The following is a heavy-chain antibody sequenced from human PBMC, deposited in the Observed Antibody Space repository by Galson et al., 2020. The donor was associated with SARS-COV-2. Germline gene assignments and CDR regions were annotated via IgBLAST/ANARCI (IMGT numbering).Heavy chain of an antibody. CDR2: TYYRSKRYN. CDR3: ARVPYCGGDCYSGWFDP. J-gene: IGHJ5*02. CDR1: VDSVSINSAP. Sequence: SQTLSLPCAISVDSVSINSAPWTWIRQSPSRGLEWLGRTYYRSKRYNDYAVSVKSRITINPDTSKNQFALQLNSVTPEDTAVEYCARVPYCGGDCYSGWFDPWGQGTLVTVSS. V-gene: IGHV6-1*01. D-gene: IGHD2-21*01.